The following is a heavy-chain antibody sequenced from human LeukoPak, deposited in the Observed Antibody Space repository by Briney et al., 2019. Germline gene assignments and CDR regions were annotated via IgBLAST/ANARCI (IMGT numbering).Heavy chain of an antibody. CDR2: INPNSGGT. J-gene: IGHJ5*02. Sequence: ASVKVSCKASGYTFTGYYMHWVRQAPGQGLEWMGWINPNSGGTNYAQKFQDRVTMTRDTSISTAYMELSRLRSDDTAVYYCARDPIVVVPAAIPFDPWGQGTLVTVSS. V-gene: IGHV1-2*02. D-gene: IGHD2-2*01. CDR1: GYTFTGYY. CDR3: ARDPIVVVPAAIPFDP.